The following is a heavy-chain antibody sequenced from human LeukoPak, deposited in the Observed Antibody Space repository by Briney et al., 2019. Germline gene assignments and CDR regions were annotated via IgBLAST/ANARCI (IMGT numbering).Heavy chain of an antibody. CDR2: IYYSGST. CDR1: GGSISNYY. J-gene: IGHJ4*02. V-gene: IGHV4-59*01. Sequence: SETLSLTCTVSGGSISNYYWSWIRQPPGKGLEWIGYIYYSGSTNYNPSLKSRVTISVDTSKNQFSLKLSSVTAADTAVYYCARGGYSIPFDYWGQGTLVTVSS. D-gene: IGHD5-18*01. CDR3: ARGGYSIPFDY.